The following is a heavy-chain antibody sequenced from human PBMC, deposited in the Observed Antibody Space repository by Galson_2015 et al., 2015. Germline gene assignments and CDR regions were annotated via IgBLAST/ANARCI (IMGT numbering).Heavy chain of an antibody. J-gene: IGHJ4*02. CDR3: ASIYSSSWYEGYYFDY. D-gene: IGHD6-13*01. Sequence: ETLSLTCAVYGGSFSGYYWSWIRQPPGKGLEWIGEINHSGSTNYNPSLKSRVTISVDTSKNQFSLKLSSVTAADTAVYYCASIYSSSWYEGYYFDYWGQGTLVTVSS. CDR2: INHSGST. V-gene: IGHV4-34*01. CDR1: GGSFSGYY.